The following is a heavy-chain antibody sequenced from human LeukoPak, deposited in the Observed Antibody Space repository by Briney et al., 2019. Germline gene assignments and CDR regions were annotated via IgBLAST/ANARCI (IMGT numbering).Heavy chain of an antibody. Sequence: PSETLSLTCTVSGGSITNYYWSWIRQPPGKGLEWLGFMFYSGRTNYNPSLKSRLTISVDTSKKQFSLKLSSVTAADTAVYYCARVGASIAAAGGPPENWFDPWGQGTLVTVSS. V-gene: IGHV4-59*01. J-gene: IGHJ5*02. CDR2: MFYSGRT. CDR3: ARVGASIAAAGGPPENWFDP. CDR1: GGSITNYY. D-gene: IGHD6-13*01.